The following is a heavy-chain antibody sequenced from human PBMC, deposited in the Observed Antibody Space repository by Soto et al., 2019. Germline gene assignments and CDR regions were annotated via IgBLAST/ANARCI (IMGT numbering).Heavy chain of an antibody. CDR1: GGYISSGGYC. J-gene: IGHJ1*01. CDR3: AREKDYGGTRYFQH. CDR2: IYYSGST. V-gene: IGHV4-31*03. D-gene: IGHD4-17*01. Sequence: QTLSLTCTVPGGYISSGGYCWSWNRKHPGTGLEWIGYIYYSGSTYYNPSLKSRFTISVDTSKNQFSLKLSSVTAVDTVVYYCAREKDYGGTRYFQHWGQGTLVTVSS.